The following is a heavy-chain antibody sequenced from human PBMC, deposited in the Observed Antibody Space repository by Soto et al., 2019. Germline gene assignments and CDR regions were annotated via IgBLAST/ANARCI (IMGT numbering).Heavy chain of an antibody. D-gene: IGHD6-13*01. CDR3: VRHRSSWYQDFDY. CDR2: IKQDGSEK. V-gene: IGHV3-7*01. CDR1: GFTFSSDC. J-gene: IGHJ4*02. Sequence: PXGSLRLSCAASGFTFSSDCMSWVRQAPGKGLEWVANIKQDGSEKYYVDSVKGRFTISRDNAKNSLYLQVNSLRVEDTAVYYCVRHRSSWYQDFDYWGQGTLVTVSS.